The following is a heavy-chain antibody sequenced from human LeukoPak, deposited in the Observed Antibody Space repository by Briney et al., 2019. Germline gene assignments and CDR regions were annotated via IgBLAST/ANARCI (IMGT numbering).Heavy chain of an antibody. CDR2: MNPNSGNT. CDR3: ASHPTTVAGTYMDV. Sequence: ASVKVSCTVSGSSLSELSLYWVRQAPGKGLEWMGWMNPNSGNTGYAQKFQGRVTMTRNTSISTAYMELSSLRSEDTAVYYCASHPTTVAGTYMDVWGKGTTVTVSS. J-gene: IGHJ6*03. CDR1: GSSLSELS. V-gene: IGHV1-8*01. D-gene: IGHD4-23*01.